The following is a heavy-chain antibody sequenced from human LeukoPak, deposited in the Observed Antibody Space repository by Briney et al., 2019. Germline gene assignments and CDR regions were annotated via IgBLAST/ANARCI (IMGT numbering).Heavy chain of an antibody. CDR1: GGSISSSSYY. D-gene: IGHD1-1*01. V-gene: IGHV4-39*01. CDR2: IYYSGST. Sequence: SETLSLTCTVSGGSISSSSYYWGWIRQPPGKGLEWIGSIYYSGSTYYNPSLKSRVTISVDTSKNQSSLKLSSVTAADTAVYYCARHNPTYTERNAFDIWGQGTMVTVSS. CDR3: ARHNPTYTERNAFDI. J-gene: IGHJ3*02.